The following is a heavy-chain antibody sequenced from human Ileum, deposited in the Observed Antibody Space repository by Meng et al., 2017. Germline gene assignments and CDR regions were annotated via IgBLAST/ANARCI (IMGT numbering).Heavy chain of an antibody. Sequence: VPLKASAPGLVKPSGTLSLTCAVSGGSISSSNWWSWVRQPPGKGLEWIGEIYHSGSTNYNPSLKSRVTISVDKSKNQFSLKLSSVTAADTAVYYCASLRYNWNYSADYWGQGTLVTVSS. CDR1: GGSISSSNW. V-gene: IGHV4-4*02. D-gene: IGHD1-7*01. CDR2: IYHSGST. J-gene: IGHJ4*02. CDR3: ASLRYNWNYSADY.